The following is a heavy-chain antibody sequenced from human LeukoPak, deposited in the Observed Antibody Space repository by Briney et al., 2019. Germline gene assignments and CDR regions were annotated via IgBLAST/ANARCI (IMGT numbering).Heavy chain of an antibody. J-gene: IGHJ6*03. Sequence: PGGSLRLSCAASGFTFSGSAMHWVRQASGKGLEWVGRIRSKANSYATAYAASVKGRFTISRDDSKNTAYLQMNSLKTEDTAVYYCTRLHYYDSLESDYYYMDVWGKGTTVTVSS. CDR3: TRLHYYDSLESDYYYMDV. CDR1: GFTFSGSA. D-gene: IGHD3-22*01. CDR2: IRSKANSYAT. V-gene: IGHV3-73*01.